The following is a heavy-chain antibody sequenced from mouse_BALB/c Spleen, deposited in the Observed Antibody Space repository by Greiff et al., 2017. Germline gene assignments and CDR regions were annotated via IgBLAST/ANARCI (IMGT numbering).Heavy chain of an antibody. Sequence: EVQRVESGGGLVKPGGSLKLSCAASGFAFSSYDMSWVRQTPEKRLEWVAYISSGGGSTYYPDTVKGRFTISRDNAKNTLYLQMSSLKSEDTAMYYCARSYDGSFAYWGQGTLVTVSA. CDR1: GFAFSSYD. V-gene: IGHV5-12-1*01. CDR2: ISSGGGST. D-gene: IGHD2-3*01. CDR3: ARSYDGSFAY. J-gene: IGHJ3*01.